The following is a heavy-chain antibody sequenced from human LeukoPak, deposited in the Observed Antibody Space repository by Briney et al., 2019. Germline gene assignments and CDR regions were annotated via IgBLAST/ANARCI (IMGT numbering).Heavy chain of an antibody. J-gene: IGHJ4*02. Sequence: SETLSLTCAVYGGSFSGYYWSWLRQPPGKGLEWIGEINHSGSTNYNPSLKSRVTISVGTSKNQFSLMLSSVTAADTAVYYCARVAAAGFFDYWGQGTLVTVSS. CDR2: INHSGST. V-gene: IGHV4-34*01. CDR3: ARVAAAGFFDY. CDR1: GGSFSGYY. D-gene: IGHD6-13*01.